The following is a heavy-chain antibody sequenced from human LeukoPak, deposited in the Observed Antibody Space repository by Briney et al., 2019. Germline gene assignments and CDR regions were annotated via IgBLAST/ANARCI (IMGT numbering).Heavy chain of an antibody. J-gene: IGHJ4*02. CDR1: GGSISSGGYY. Sequence: SETLSLTCTVSGGSISSGGYYWSWIRQPAGRGLEWIGRIYSLGSTNYNPSLKSRVTISLDTSKNQISLQLISVTAADTAVYYCARTGRGSSAGDYWGQGTLVTVSS. CDR2: IYSLGST. CDR3: ARTGRGSSAGDY. D-gene: IGHD6-6*01. V-gene: IGHV4-61*02.